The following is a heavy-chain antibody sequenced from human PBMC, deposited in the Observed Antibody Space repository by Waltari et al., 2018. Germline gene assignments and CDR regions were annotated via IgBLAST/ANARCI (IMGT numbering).Heavy chain of an antibody. CDR3: ARVRYANYGMDV. V-gene: IGHV4-34*01. CDR1: GGSFRGYY. J-gene: IGHJ6*02. CDR2: INQSGST. Sequence: QVQLQQWGAGLLKPSETLSLTFAVYGGSFRGYYWSWIRQPPGKGLEWIGEINQSGSTNYNPSLKSRVTISVDTSKNQFSLKLSAVTAADTAVYYCARVRYANYGMDVWGQGTTVTVSS. D-gene: IGHD2-8*01.